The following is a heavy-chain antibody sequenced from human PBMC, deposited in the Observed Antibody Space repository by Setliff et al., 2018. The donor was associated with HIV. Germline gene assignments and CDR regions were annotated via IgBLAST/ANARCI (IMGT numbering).Heavy chain of an antibody. J-gene: IGHJ4*02. Sequence: SETLSLTCAVYGGSFSGYYWSWIRQPAGRGLEWIGHMYSSGPTSYNPSLKSRVTISLDTSKNQFSLNLRSVTAADTAVYYCVRRGGISTTVEGPPPFDFWGPGTLVTVSS. CDR3: VRRGGISTTVEGPPPFDF. CDR2: MYSSGPT. V-gene: IGHV4-59*10. CDR1: GGSFSGYY. D-gene: IGHD3-22*01.